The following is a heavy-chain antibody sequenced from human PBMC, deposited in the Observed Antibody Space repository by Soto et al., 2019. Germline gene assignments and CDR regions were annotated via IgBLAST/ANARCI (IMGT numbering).Heavy chain of an antibody. J-gene: IGHJ4*02. CDR3: AKEFLRGYFDY. Sequence: EVQLLESGGGLIQPGGSLRLSCAASGFTFSSYAMSWVRQAPGKGLECVSGISSSGGTTYYGGSVKGRVTISRDTSKNTLYLQMNSLRAEDTAVYYCAKEFLRGYFDYWGQGTLVTVSS. V-gene: IGHV3-23*01. CDR1: GFTFSSYA. CDR2: ISSSGGTT. D-gene: IGHD4-17*01.